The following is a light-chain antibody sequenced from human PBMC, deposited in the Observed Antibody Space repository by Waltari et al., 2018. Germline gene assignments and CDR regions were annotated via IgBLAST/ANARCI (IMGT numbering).Light chain of an antibody. V-gene: IGLV2-14*03. CDR2: DVS. CDR1: TSDVGGYDY. Sequence: QSALTQPRSVSGSPGQSVTISCTGTTSDVGGYDYVSWYQHHPGKAPKLMLSDVSDRPSGVSNRFSGSKSGNTASLTISGLQAEDEADYYCSSYTSGTTLVIFGGGTKLTVL. J-gene: IGLJ2*01. CDR3: SSYTSGTTLVI.